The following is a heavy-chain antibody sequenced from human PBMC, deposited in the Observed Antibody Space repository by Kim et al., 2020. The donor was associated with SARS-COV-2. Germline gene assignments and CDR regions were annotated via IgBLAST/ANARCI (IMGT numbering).Heavy chain of an antibody. Sequence: SETLSLTCTVSGGSISSGGYYWSWIRQHPGKGLEWIGYIYYSGSTYYNPSLKSRVTIAVDTSKNQFSLKLSSETAADTAVYYCAAVGVDFTGPHNYYYGMDVWGQATTVTVSS. CDR2: IYYSGST. CDR1: GGSISSGGYY. CDR3: AAVGVDFTGPHNYYYGMDV. J-gene: IGHJ6*02. V-gene: IGHV4-31*03. D-gene: IGHD6-19*01.